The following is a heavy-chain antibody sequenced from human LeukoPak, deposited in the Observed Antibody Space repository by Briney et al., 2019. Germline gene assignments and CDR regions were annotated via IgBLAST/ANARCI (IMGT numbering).Heavy chain of an antibody. D-gene: IGHD6-13*01. V-gene: IGHV4-30-4*07. CDR1: GGSVSSGGYA. CDR3: ARGSKVPDY. Sequence: PSETLSLTCAVSGGSVSSGGYAWSWIRQPPGKGLEWIGYIYYRGMTYFNPSLKSRVSISVDTSKNQFSLKLTSVTAADTAVYYCARGSKVPDYWGQGTLVTVSS. CDR2: IYYRGMT. J-gene: IGHJ4*02.